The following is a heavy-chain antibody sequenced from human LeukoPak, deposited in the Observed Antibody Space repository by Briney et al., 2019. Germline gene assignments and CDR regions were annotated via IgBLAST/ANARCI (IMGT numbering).Heavy chain of an antibody. CDR3: ARDRIAAAGQLYNWFDP. J-gene: IGHJ5*02. CDR1: GYTFTVYY. Sequence: ASVKVSCKASGYTFTVYYMHWVRQAPGQGLEWMGRINPNSGGTTYAQKFQGRATMTRDTTISTAYMELSRPRSDDTAVYYCARDRIAAAGQLYNWFDPWGQGTLVTVSS. D-gene: IGHD6-13*01. CDR2: INPNSGGT. V-gene: IGHV1-2*06.